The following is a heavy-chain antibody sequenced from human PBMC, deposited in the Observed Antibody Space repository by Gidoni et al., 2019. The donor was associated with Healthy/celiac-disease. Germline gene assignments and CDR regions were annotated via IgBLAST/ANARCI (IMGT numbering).Heavy chain of an antibody. D-gene: IGHD3-9*01. J-gene: IGHJ6*02. CDR3: ARVWDYDILTGYYTGPPWYGMDV. CDR2: ISSSSSYT. Sequence: QVQLVESGGGLVKPGGSLRLSCGASGFTFSDCYMSWVRHAPGKGLEWVSYISSSSSYTNYADSVKGRFTISRDNAKNSLYLQMNSLRAEDTAVYYCARVWDYDILTGYYTGPPWYGMDVWGQGTTVTVSS. CDR1: GFTFSDCY. V-gene: IGHV3-11*05.